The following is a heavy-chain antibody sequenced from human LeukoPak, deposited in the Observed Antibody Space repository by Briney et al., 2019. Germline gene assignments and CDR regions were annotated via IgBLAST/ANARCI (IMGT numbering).Heavy chain of an antibody. J-gene: IGHJ4*02. V-gene: IGHV4-34*01. Sequence: SETLSLTCAVYGGSFSGYYWSWIRQPPGKGLEWIGEINHSGSTNYNPSLKSRVTISVDTSKNQFSLKLSSVTAADTAVYYCARGRKPPNRLLFDYWGQGTLVTVSS. CDR2: INHSGST. CDR1: GGSFSGYY. D-gene: IGHD1-14*01. CDR3: ARGRKPPNRLLFDY.